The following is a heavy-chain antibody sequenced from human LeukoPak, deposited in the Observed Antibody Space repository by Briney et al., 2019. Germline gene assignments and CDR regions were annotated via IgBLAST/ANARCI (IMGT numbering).Heavy chain of an antibody. J-gene: IGHJ4*02. CDR3: ARDLRGYSGYDIGY. V-gene: IGHV4-59*01. Sequence: PSGTLSLTCTVSGGSISSYYWSWIRQPPGKGLEWIGYIYYSGSTNYNPSLKSRVTISVDTSKNQFSLKLSSVTAADTAVYYCARDLRGYSGYDIGYWGQGTLVTVSS. D-gene: IGHD5-12*01. CDR2: IYYSGST. CDR1: GGSISSYY.